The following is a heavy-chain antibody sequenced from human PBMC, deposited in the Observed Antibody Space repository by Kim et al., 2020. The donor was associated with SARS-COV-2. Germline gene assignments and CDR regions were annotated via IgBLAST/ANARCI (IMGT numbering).Heavy chain of an antibody. J-gene: IGHJ5*02. CDR2: ISAYNGNT. V-gene: IGHV1-18*01. CDR1: GYTFTSYG. CDR3: ARSLLPLSGWFVP. D-gene: IGHD2-2*01. Sequence: ASVKVSCKASGYTFTSYGISWVRQAPPQGLAWMGWISAYNGNTNYAQKLHGRLTLPTDTSTRTASLSLSILRSAFTAVSFFARSLLPLSGWFVPCVQATL.